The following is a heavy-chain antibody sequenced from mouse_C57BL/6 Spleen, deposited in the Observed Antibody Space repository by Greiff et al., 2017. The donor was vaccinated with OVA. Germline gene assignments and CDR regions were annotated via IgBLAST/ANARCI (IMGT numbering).Heavy chain of an antibody. CDR2: IDPEDGET. CDR3: ATPHGSSYAYFDY. Sequence: EVQLKESGAELVKPGASVKLSCTASGFNIKDYYMHWVKQRTEQGLEWIGRIDPEDGETKYAPKFQGKATITADTSSNTAYLQLSSLTSEDTAVYYCATPHGSSYAYFDYWGQGTTLTVSS. V-gene: IGHV14-2*01. D-gene: IGHD1-1*01. CDR1: GFNIKDYY. J-gene: IGHJ2*01.